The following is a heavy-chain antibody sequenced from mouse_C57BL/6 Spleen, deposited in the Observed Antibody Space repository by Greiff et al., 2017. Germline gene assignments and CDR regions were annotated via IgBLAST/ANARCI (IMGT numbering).Heavy chain of an antibody. J-gene: IGHJ2*01. Sequence: QVQLQQSGPELVKPGASVQISCKASGYAFSSSWMNWVKQRPGKGLEWIGRFYPGDGDTNYNGKFKGKATLTADKSSSTAYMQLSSLTSEDSAVYFGARGAYYYGSSYDFDYWGQGTTLTVSS. CDR2: FYPGDGDT. V-gene: IGHV1-82*01. CDR3: ARGAYYYGSSYDFDY. D-gene: IGHD1-1*01. CDR1: GYAFSSSW.